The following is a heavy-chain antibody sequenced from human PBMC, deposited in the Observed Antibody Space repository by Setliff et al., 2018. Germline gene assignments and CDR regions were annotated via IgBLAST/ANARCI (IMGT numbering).Heavy chain of an antibody. CDR2: ISDSSFHI. D-gene: IGHD6-25*01. V-gene: IGHV3-21*01. Sequence: GESLKISCAASGFPFSISSMHWVRQAPGKGLEWVSSISDSSFHIYYRDSVKGRFTIFRDNAKNSLYLQMNSLRADDTAVYCCARSAANGGHDPFDIWGQGTMVTVSS. CDR3: ARSAANGGHDPFDI. CDR1: GFPFSISS. J-gene: IGHJ3*02.